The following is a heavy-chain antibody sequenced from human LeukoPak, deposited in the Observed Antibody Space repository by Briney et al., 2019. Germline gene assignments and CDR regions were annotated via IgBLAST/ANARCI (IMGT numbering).Heavy chain of an antibody. CDR1: GCTFTSYG. D-gene: IGHD1-20*01. V-gene: IGHV1-69*13. CDR3: ARESRITGTTGAFDI. CDR2: IIPIFGTA. J-gene: IGHJ3*02. Sequence: SVKVSCKASGCTFTSYGISWVRQAPGQGLEWMGGIIPIFGTANYAQKFQGRVTITADESTSTAYMELSSLRSEDTAVYYCARESRITGTTGAFDIWGQGTMATVSS.